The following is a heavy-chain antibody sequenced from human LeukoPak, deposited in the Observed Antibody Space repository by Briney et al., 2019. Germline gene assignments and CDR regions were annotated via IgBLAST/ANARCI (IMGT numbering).Heavy chain of an antibody. CDR3: AELGITMIGGV. V-gene: IGHV3-7*01. Sequence: GGSLRLSCAASGFTFSSLWMSWVRQAPGKGLEWVANIKKDGSEKYYVDAVKGRFTISRDNAKNSLYLQMNSLRAEDTAVYYCAELGITMIGGVWGKGTTVTISS. J-gene: IGHJ6*04. D-gene: IGHD3-10*02. CDR1: GFTFSSLW. CDR2: IKKDGSEK.